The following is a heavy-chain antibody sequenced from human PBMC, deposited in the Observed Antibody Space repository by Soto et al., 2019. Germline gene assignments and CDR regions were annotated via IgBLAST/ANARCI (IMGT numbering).Heavy chain of an antibody. D-gene: IGHD3-22*01. V-gene: IGHV3-23*01. CDR1: GFTFSSYA. CDR3: AKTAHDSSGYYGDYYYYGMDV. Sequence: GGSLRLSCAASGFTFSSYAMSWVRQAPGKGLEWVSAISGSGGSTYYADSVKGRFTISRDNSKNTLYLQMNSLRAEDTAVYYCAKTAHDSSGYYGDYYYYGMDVWGQGTTVTVSS. J-gene: IGHJ6*02. CDR2: ISGSGGST.